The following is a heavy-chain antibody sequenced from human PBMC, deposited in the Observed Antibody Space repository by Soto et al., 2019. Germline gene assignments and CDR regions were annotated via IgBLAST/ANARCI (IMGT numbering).Heavy chain of an antibody. CDR1: GFTFSRYG. CDR2: IWHDGGNK. Sequence: QVQLVESGGGVVQPGRSVGLSCAASGFTFSRYGLHWFRQAPGKGLEWVAFIWHDGGNKFYAASVKARFTISRDISKNTLYQQKTSLSAEDTAMYDCARDGDVNTGFGKDYWGQGTLVTVSS. V-gene: IGHV3-33*01. D-gene: IGHD3-16*01. J-gene: IGHJ4*02. CDR3: ARDGDVNTGFGKDY.